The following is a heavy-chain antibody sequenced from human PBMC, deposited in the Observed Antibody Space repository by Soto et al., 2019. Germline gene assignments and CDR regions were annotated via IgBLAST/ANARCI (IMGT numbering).Heavy chain of an antibody. CDR2: ISYDGSNK. CDR3: ARDPADSSGSHAFDI. CDR1: GFTFSSYA. Sequence: PGGSLRLSCAASGFTFSSYAMHWVRQAPGKGLEWVAVISYDGSNKYYADSVKGRSTISRDNSKNTLYLQMNSLRAEDTAVYYCARDPADSSGSHAFDIWGQGTMVTVSS. D-gene: IGHD3-22*01. J-gene: IGHJ3*02. V-gene: IGHV3-30-3*01.